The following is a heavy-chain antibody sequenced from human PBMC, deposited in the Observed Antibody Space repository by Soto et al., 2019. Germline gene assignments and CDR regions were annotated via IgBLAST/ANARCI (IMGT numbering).Heavy chain of an antibody. V-gene: IGHV3-33*01. Sequence: QVQLVESGGGVVQPGRSLRLSCAASGFTFSSYGMHWDRQAPGKGLEWVAVIWYDGSNKYYADSVKGRFTISRDNSKNTLYLQMNSLRAEDTAVYYCARPGIVVVPPYYMDVWGKGTTVTVSS. CDR2: IWYDGSNK. J-gene: IGHJ6*03. CDR3: ARPGIVVVPPYYMDV. CDR1: GFTFSSYG. D-gene: IGHD2-2*01.